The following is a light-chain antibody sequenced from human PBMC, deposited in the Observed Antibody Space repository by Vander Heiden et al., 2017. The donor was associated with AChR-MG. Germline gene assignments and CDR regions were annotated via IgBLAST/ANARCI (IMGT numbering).Light chain of an antibody. CDR1: QNIRDNF. Sequence: DIVLTQSPGTLSLSPGERATLSCRASQNIRDNFLAWYQHKPGQAPRLLIYGASAMATGIPDRFSGSGSGTDFSLTISRLEPQDFAVYYCQQYGNSPQTFGQGTKVEIK. J-gene: IGKJ1*01. CDR3: QQYGNSPQT. CDR2: GAS. V-gene: IGKV3-20*01.